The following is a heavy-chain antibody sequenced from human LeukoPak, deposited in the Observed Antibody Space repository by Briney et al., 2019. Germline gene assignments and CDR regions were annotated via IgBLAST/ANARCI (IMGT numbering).Heavy chain of an antibody. V-gene: IGHV3-43*01. CDR2: ISWDGGST. Sequence: GGSLRLSCTASGFSFGSYWIHWVRQAPGKGLEWVSLISWDGGSTYYADSVKGRFTISRDNSKNSLYLQMNSLRTEDTALYYCAKDGGGYYDSSGYDYWGQGTLVTVSS. CDR1: GFSFGSYW. J-gene: IGHJ4*02. D-gene: IGHD3-22*01. CDR3: AKDGGGYYDSSGYDY.